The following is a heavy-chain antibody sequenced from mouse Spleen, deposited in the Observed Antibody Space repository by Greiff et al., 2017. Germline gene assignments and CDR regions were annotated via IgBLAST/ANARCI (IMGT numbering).Heavy chain of an antibody. CDR2: ISNLAYSI. D-gene: IGHD1-1*01. J-gene: IGHJ2*01. V-gene: IGHV5-15*01. CDR3: ARHRYYGSSPFDY. CDR1: GFTFSDYG. Sequence: EVMLVESGGGLVKPGGSLKLSCAASGFTFSDYGMAWVRQAPGKGPEWVAFISNLAYSIYYADTVTGRFTISRENAKNTLYLEMSSLRSEDTAMYYCARHRYYGSSPFDYWGQGTTLTVSS.